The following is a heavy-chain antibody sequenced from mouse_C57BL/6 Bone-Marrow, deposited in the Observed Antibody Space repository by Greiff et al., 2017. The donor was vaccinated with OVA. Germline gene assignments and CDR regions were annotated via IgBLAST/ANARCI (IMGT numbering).Heavy chain of an antibody. CDR2: IDPSDSYT. J-gene: IGHJ3*01. V-gene: IGHV1-69*01. Sequence: QVQLQQPGAELVMPGASVKLSCKASGYTFTSYWMHWVKQRPGQGLEWIGEIDPSDSYTTYNQKFKGKSTLTVDKSSSTAYMQLSSLTSEDSAVYYCAREETGTFAYWGQGTLVTVSA. CDR1: GYTFTSYW. CDR3: AREETGTFAY. D-gene: IGHD4-1*01.